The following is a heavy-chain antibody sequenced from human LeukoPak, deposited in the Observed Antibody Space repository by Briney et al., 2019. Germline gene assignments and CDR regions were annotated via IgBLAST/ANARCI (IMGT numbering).Heavy chain of an antibody. CDR1: GGSFSGYY. Sequence: SETLSLTCAVCGGSFSGYYWSWIRQPPGKGLEWIGEINHSGSTNYNPSLKSRVTISVDTSKNQFSLKLSSVTAADTAVYYCARGCRLEVLRYRNAFDPWGQGTLVTVSS. CDR3: ARGCRLEVLRYRNAFDP. CDR2: INHSGST. J-gene: IGHJ5*02. D-gene: IGHD2-2*01. V-gene: IGHV4-34*01.